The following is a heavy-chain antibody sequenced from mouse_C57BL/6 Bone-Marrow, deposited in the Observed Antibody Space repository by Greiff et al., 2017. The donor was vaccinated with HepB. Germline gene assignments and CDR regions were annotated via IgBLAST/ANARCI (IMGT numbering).Heavy chain of an antibody. CDR3: ARRGVNYYGSSWYFDV. V-gene: IGHV1-80*01. D-gene: IGHD1-1*01. CDR2: LYPGDGDT. J-gene: IGHJ1*03. Sequence: VQLQQSGAELVKPGASVKISGKASGYAFSSYWMNWVKQRPGKGLEWIGQLYPGDGDTNYNGKFKGKATLTADTSSSPAYMQLSSLTSEDSAVYFCARRGVNYYGSSWYFDVWGTVTTVTVSS. CDR1: GYAFSSYW.